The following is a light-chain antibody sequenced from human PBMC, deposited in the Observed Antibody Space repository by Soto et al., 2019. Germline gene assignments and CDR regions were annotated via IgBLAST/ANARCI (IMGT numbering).Light chain of an antibody. Sequence: QSVLTQPPSASGSPGQSVTISCTGTSSDVGGYNYVSWYQQHPGKAPKLMIYEVSKRPSGVPDRFSGSKSGNTASLTVSGLQAEYEAYYYCSSYAGRNNLVFGGGTKLTVL. J-gene: IGLJ2*01. CDR3: SSYAGRNNLV. CDR2: EVS. CDR1: SSDVGGYNY. V-gene: IGLV2-8*01.